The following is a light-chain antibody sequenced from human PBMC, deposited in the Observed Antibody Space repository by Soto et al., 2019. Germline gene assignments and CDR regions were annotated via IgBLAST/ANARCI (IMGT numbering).Light chain of an antibody. J-gene: IGKJ5*01. CDR1: QDINIY. V-gene: IGKV1-33*01. CDR3: QQYDGLPT. CDR2: DAS. Sequence: DIQMTQSPSSLSASVGDRVTITCQASQDINIYLNWYQQKPGKAPKLLIYDASNLETGVPSRFSGSGSGTDFTLAISSLEPEDLATYYCQQYDGLPTFGKGTRLETK.